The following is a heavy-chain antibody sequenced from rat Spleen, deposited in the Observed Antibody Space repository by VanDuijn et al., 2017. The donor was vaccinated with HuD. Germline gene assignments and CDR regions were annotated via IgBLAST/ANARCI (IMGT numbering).Heavy chain of an antibody. CDR2: ISYGDSSGHSGT. V-gene: IGHV5-7*01. J-gene: IGHJ4*01. Sequence: EVQLVESGGGLVQPGESMKLSCAASGFTFSDYGVAWVRQAPTTGLEWVATISYGDSSGHSGTYYRDSVKGRFTIPRDNAKSTLYLQMDSLRSEDTATYYCARHNSGYGRFDYWGQGASVTVSS. CDR1: GFTFSDYG. D-gene: IGHD4-3*01. CDR3: ARHNSGYGRFDY.